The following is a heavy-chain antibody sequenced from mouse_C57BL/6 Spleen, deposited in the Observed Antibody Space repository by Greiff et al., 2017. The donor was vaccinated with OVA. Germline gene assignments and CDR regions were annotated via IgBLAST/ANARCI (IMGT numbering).Heavy chain of an antibody. CDR1: GFTFSDYY. CDR3: ARVDYDAWFAY. J-gene: IGHJ3*01. V-gene: IGHV5-16*01. Sequence: DVKLVESEGGLVQPGSSMKLSCTASGFTFSDYYMAWVRQVPEKGLEWVANINYDGSSTYYLESLKSRFIISRDNAKNILYLQMSSLKSEDTATYYCARVDYDAWFAYWGQGTLVTVSA. CDR2: INYDGSST. D-gene: IGHD2-4*01.